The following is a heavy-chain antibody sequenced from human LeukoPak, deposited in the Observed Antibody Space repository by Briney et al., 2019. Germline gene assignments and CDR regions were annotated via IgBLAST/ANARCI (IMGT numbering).Heavy chain of an antibody. CDR3: AKETDYNYIYYFDY. CDR2: ISGSGAST. J-gene: IGHJ4*02. D-gene: IGHD5-24*01. Sequence: GGSLRLSCAASGFTFSSYAMSWVRQAPGKGLEWVSGISGSGASTYYADSVKARFTISRDNSKNTLYLQMNSLRAEDTAVYSCAKETDYNYIYYFDYWGQGTLVTVSP. CDR1: GFTFSSYA. V-gene: IGHV3-23*01.